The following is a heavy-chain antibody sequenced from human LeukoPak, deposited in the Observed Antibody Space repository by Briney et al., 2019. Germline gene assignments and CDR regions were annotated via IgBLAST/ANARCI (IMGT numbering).Heavy chain of an antibody. CDR3: AGGGYSNYDY. V-gene: IGHV4-59*12. J-gene: IGHJ4*02. Sequence: NPSETLSLTCTVSGGSISSYYWSWIRQPPGKGLEWIGYIYYSGSTNYNPSLKSRVTISVDTSKNQFSLKLSSVTAADTAVYYCAGGGYSNYDYWGQGTLVTVSS. CDR2: IYYSGST. CDR1: GGSISSYY. D-gene: IGHD4-11*01.